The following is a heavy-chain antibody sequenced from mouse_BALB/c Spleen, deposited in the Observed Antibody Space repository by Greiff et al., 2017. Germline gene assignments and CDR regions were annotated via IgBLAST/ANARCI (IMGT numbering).Heavy chain of an antibody. CDR2: IRSKSNNYAT. D-gene: IGHD4-1*01. Sequence: GGGLVQPKGSLKLSCAASGFTFNTYAMNWVRQAPGKGLEWVARIRSKSNNYATYYADSVKDRFTISRDDSQSMLYLQMNNLKTEDTAMYYCVRHGWDGAWFAYWGQGTLVTVSA. CDR1: GFTFNTYA. J-gene: IGHJ3*01. V-gene: IGHV10-1*02. CDR3: VRHGWDGAWFAY.